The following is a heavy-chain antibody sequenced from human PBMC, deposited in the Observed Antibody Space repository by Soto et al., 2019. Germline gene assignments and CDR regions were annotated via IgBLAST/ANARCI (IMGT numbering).Heavy chain of an antibody. CDR1: GYSFTTYW. CDR2: IYPTDSDT. V-gene: IGHV5-51*07. CDR3: ARTVREQWLADY. D-gene: IGHD6-19*01. Sequence: GXLKISCKRSGYSFTTYWIGLMNQMPGKGLEWMGIIYPTDSDTRYSPSFQGQVTVSADKSISTAYLQWSSLKASDTAMYYCARTVREQWLADYWGRGTLVTVSS. J-gene: IGHJ4*02.